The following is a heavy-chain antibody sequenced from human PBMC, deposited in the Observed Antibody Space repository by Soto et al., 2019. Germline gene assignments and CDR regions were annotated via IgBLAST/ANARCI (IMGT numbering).Heavy chain of an antibody. Sequence: HPGVSLRLSCEAAGFTFSTHGMHWVRQAPGKGLEWVAGTSYDGTNKYYARSVQGRFTISRENSMKTLYLQMNSLRTEDTAVYYCAKDLSGARWYYDALDVWGQGTTVTVSS. CDR2: TSYDGTNK. J-gene: IGHJ6*02. D-gene: IGHD2-15*01. CDR3: AKDLSGARWYYDALDV. V-gene: IGHV3-30*18. CDR1: GFTFSTHG.